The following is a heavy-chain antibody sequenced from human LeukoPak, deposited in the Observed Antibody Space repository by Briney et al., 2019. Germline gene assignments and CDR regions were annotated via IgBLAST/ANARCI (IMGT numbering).Heavy chain of an antibody. CDR2: IYYSGST. V-gene: IGHV4-39*01. Sequence: SETPSLTCTVSGGSISSSSYYWGWIRQPPGTGLEWIGSIYYSGSTYYNPSLKSRVTISVDTSKNQFSLKLSSVTAADTAVYYCARQTYYDFWSGPSHFDYWGQGTLVTVSS. J-gene: IGHJ4*02. CDR1: GGSISSSSYY. D-gene: IGHD3-3*01. CDR3: ARQTYYDFWSGPSHFDY.